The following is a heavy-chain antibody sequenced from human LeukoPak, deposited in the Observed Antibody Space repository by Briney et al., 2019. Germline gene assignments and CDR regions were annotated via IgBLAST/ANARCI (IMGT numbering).Heavy chain of an antibody. V-gene: IGHV3-21*01. D-gene: IGHD6-19*01. CDR3: ARLMREYSSGSPSWGY. CDR1: GFTFSSYS. CDR2: ISSSSSYI. Sequence: GGSLRLSCAASGFTFSSYSMNWVRQAPGKGLEWVSSISSSSSYIYYADSVKGRFTISRDNAKNSLYLQMNSRRAEDTAVYYCARLMREYSSGSPSWGYWGQGTLVTVSS. J-gene: IGHJ4*02.